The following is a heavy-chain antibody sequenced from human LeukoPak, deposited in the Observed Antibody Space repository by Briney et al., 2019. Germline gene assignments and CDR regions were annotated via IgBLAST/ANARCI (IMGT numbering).Heavy chain of an antibody. V-gene: IGHV3-7*01. CDR3: ARGGSYYIRYYYYYYMDV. CDR2: IKQDGSEK. D-gene: IGHD1-26*01. CDR1: GFTFSSYW. J-gene: IGHJ6*03. Sequence: PGGSLRLSCAASGFTFSSYWMSWVRQAPGKGLEWVANIKQDGSEKYYVDSVKGRFTISRDNAKNSLYLQMNSLRAEDTAVYYCARGGSYYIRYYYYYYMDVWGKGTTVTVSS.